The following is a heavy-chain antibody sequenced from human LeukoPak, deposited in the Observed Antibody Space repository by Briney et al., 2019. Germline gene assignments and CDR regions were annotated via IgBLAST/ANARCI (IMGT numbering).Heavy chain of an antibody. Sequence: GGSLRLSCAASGFTFSSHWMTWVRQAPGKGLEWVANIKEDGTRKNYVDSVKGRFTISRDNAKNSLYLQMSGLRAEDTALYYCATPLDYYDSCGHHQGGDWGQGTLVTVSS. CDR2: IKEDGTRK. CDR1: GFTFSSHW. J-gene: IGHJ4*02. V-gene: IGHV3-7*03. CDR3: ATPLDYYDSCGHHQGGD. D-gene: IGHD3-22*01.